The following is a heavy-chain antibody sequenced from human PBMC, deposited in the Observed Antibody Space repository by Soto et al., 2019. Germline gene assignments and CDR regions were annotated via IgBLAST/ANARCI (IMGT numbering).Heavy chain of an antibody. CDR2: AFQVGHT. CDR3: ARGPDVVGAPTAEGYYFDH. CDR1: GYSITSGYY. J-gene: IGHJ4*02. V-gene: IGHV4-38-2*02. Sequence: SETLSLTCSVSGYSITSGYYWGWIRQSPGKGLEWIGCAFQVGHTYYNPSLKSRVTISLDTSTNHFSLRLDSVTAADTAVYYCARGPDVVGAPTAEGYYFDHWGQGALVTVSS. D-gene: IGHD1-1*01.